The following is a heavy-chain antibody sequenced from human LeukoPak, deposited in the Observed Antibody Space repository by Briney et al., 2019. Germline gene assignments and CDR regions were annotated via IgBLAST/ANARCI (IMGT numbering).Heavy chain of an antibody. CDR2: ISYDGSNK. D-gene: IGHD6-13*01. CDR1: GFTFSSYA. V-gene: IGHV3-30-3*01. J-gene: IGHJ6*03. Sequence: GGSLRLSCAASGFTFSSYAMHWVRQAPGKGLEWVAVISYDGSNKYYADSVKGRFTISRDNSKNTLYLQMNSLRAEDTAVYYCARDRDSSSWYETVYYYYYMDVWGKGTTVTVSS. CDR3: ARDRDSSSWYETVYYYYYMDV.